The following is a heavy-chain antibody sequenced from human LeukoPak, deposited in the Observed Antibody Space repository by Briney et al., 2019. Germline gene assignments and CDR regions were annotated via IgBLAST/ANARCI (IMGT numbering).Heavy chain of an antibody. CDR1: GFTFSSYA. CDR2: ISSSGGTI. Sequence: GGSLRLSCAASGFTFSSYAKSWVRQAPGKGLEWVSYISSSGGTIYYADSVKGRFTISRDNAKNSLYLQVNSLRAEDTAVYYCARADVGPFDPWGQGTLVTVSS. D-gene: IGHD3-10*02. V-gene: IGHV3-48*03. J-gene: IGHJ5*02. CDR3: ARADVGPFDP.